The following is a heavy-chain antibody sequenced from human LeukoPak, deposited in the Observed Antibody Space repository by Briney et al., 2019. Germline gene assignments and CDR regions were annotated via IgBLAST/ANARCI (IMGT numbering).Heavy chain of an antibody. CDR2: ISSSGSTI. CDR3: ARTGPHYWYYYYMDV. D-gene: IGHD2-8*02. J-gene: IGHJ6*03. CDR1: GFTFSDYY. V-gene: IGHV3-11*01. Sequence: PGGSLRLSCAASGFTFSDYYMSWIRQAPGKGVEWVSYISSSGSTIYYADSVKGRFTISRDNAKNSLYLQMNSLRAEDTAVYYCARTGPHYWYYYYMDVWGKGTTVTISS.